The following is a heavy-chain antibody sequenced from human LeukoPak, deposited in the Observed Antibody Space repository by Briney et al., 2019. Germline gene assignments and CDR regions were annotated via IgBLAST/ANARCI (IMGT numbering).Heavy chain of an antibody. V-gene: IGHV3-74*01. CDR3: GRGGNGIEI. J-gene: IGHJ3*02. Sequence: GGSLRLSCAASGFTFSNYLMHWVRQAPGKGLVWVSRINSDESNTNYYADSVKGRFTISRDNAKNTLYLQMNSLRVEDTAVYFCGRGGNGIEIWGQGTTVIVSS. CDR1: GFTFSNYL. D-gene: IGHD2-8*01. CDR2: INSDESNT.